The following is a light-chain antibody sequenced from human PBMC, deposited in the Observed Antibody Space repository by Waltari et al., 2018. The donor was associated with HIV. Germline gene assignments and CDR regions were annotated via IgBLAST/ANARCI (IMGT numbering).Light chain of an antibody. CDR2: GAS. CDR1: QSGSSSY. V-gene: IGKV3-20*01. CDR3: QQYGSSPRT. Sequence: EIVLTQSPGTLSFSPRERATLSCRASQSGSSSYLAWYQQKPGQAPRLLIYGASSSATGIPDRFSGSGSGTDFTLTISRLEPEDVAVYYCQQYGSSPRTFGQGTKVEIK. J-gene: IGKJ1*01.